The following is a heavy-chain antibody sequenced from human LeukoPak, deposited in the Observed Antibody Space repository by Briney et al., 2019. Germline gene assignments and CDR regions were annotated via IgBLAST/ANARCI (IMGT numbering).Heavy chain of an antibody. J-gene: IGHJ6*03. Sequence: SVKVSCKASGGTFSSYAISWVRQAPGQGLEWMGGIIPIFGTANYAQKSQGRVTITTDESTSTAYMELSSLRSEDTAVYYCASMIAVAGYYYYYMDVWGKGTTVTVSS. V-gene: IGHV1-69*05. CDR2: IIPIFGTA. CDR3: ASMIAVAGYYYYYMDV. D-gene: IGHD6-19*01. CDR1: GGTFSSYA.